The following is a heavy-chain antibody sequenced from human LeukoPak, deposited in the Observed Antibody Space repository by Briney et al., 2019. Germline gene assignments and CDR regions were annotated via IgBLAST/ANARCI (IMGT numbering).Heavy chain of an antibody. V-gene: IGHV1-69*13. CDR2: IIPIFGTA. D-gene: IGHD3-10*01. J-gene: IGHJ6*03. Sequence: ASVKVSCKASGGTFSSYAISWVRQAPGQGLEWMGGIIPIFGTANYAQKFQDRVTITADESTSTTYMELSSLKSEDTAVYYCATTGGGIYYYYMDVWGKGTTVTISS. CDR3: ATTGGGIYYYYMDV. CDR1: GGTFSSYA.